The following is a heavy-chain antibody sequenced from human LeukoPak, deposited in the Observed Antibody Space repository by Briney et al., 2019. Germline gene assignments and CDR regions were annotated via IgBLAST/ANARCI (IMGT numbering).Heavy chain of an antibody. Sequence: ASVKVSCKASGYTFTSYDINWVRQAAGQGLEWMGWMNPNSGNTGYAQKFQGRVTMTRNTSISTAYMELSSLRSEDTAVYYCARGVSSHETYYYYYYMDVWGKGTTVTVSS. CDR1: GYTFTSYD. D-gene: IGHD6-13*01. V-gene: IGHV1-8*01. CDR3: ARGVSSHETYYYYYYMDV. CDR2: MNPNSGNT. J-gene: IGHJ6*03.